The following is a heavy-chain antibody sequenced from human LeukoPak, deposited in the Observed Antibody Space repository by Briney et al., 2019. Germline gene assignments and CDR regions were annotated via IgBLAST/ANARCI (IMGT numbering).Heavy chain of an antibody. CDR1: GGTFGSYA. Sequence: RASVKVSCKASGGTFGSYAISWVRQAPGQGLEWMGGITPIFGTGNYAQKFQGRVTITADESTSTAYMELSSLRSEDTAVYYCARSENTMAPFDPWGQGTLVTVSS. J-gene: IGHJ5*02. V-gene: IGHV1-69*13. CDR3: ARSENTMAPFDP. D-gene: IGHD3-10*01. CDR2: ITPIFGTG.